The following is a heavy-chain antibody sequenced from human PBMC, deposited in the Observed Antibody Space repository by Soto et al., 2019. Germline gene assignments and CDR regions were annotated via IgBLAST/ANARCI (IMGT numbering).Heavy chain of an antibody. D-gene: IGHD5-18*01. Sequence: ASVKVSCKASGYASTSYAMNWVRQAPGQGLEWMGWINTNTGNPTYAQGFTGRFVFSLDTSVSTAYLQICSLKAEDTAVYYCARETAMVKYYGMDVWGQGTTVTVSS. CDR3: ARETAMVKYYGMDV. CDR1: GYASTSYA. CDR2: INTNTGNP. J-gene: IGHJ6*02. V-gene: IGHV7-4-1*01.